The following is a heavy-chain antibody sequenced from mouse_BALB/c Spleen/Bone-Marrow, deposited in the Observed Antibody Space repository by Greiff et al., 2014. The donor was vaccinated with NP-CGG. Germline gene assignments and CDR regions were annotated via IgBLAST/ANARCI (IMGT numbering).Heavy chain of an antibody. CDR2: ISDGSSTI. V-gene: IGHV5-17*02. J-gene: IGHJ2*01. CDR3: ARLDVGGY. CDR1: GFTFSSFG. Sequence: EVQLVESGGGLVQPGGSGKLSCAASGFTFSSFGMHWVRQVPEQGLEWVAYISDGSSTIYYADTVKGRFTISRDNPKNTLFLQMTSLRSEDTAMYYCARLDVGGYWGQGTTLTVSS.